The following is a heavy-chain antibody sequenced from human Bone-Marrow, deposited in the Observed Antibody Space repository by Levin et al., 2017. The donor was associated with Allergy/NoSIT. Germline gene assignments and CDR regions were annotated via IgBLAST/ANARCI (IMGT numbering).Heavy chain of an antibody. V-gene: IGHV3-23*01. CDR3: AKDRYTSSWYYFEH. Sequence: GESLKISCAASGFTFINYAMSWVRHTPGKGLEWVAGISATSGNTDYADSVKGRFTISRDNSKNTLYLQMNSLRAEDTAVYYCAKDRYTSSWYYFEHWGQGTLVTVSS. CDR1: GFTFINYA. J-gene: IGHJ4*02. D-gene: IGHD6-13*01. CDR2: ISATSGNT.